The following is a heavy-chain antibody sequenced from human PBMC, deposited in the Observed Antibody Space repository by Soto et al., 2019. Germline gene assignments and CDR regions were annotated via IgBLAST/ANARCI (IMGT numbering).Heavy chain of an antibody. J-gene: IGHJ4*02. V-gene: IGHV1-69*02. CDR3: ARVLPTKNDWLLYFDY. CDR1: GGTLSSYT. Sequence: KVSRKASGGTLSSYTIRWVRKAPGQGLEWMGRIIPILGIANYAQKFQGRVTITADKSTSTAYMELSSLRSEDTALYYCARVLPTKNDWLLYFDYWGQGTLVTVSS. D-gene: IGHD3-9*01. CDR2: IIPILGIA.